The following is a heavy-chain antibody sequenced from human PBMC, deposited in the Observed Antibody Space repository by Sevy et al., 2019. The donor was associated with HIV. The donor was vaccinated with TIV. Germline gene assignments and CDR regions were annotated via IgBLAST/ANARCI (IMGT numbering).Heavy chain of an antibody. CDR3: AKDKGPHYDILTVLDY. J-gene: IGHJ4*02. CDR2: ISGSGGST. Sequence: GGSLRLSCAASGFTFSSYAISWVRQAPGKGLEWVSSISGSGGSTYYADSVKGRFTISRDNSKNTLYLQMNSLRAEDTAVYYCAKDKGPHYDILTVLDYWGQGTLVTVSS. D-gene: IGHD3-9*01. V-gene: IGHV3-23*01. CDR1: GFTFSSYA.